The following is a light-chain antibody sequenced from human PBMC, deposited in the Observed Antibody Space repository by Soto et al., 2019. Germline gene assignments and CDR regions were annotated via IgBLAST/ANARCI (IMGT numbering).Light chain of an antibody. Sequence: QSALSQPASVSGSPGQSITISCTGSSSDVGSYNLVSWYQHHPGKAPKLMIYEGSKRPSGVSNRFSGSKSGNTASLTISGVQTEDEADYYCCSYAGSSNLVAFGGGTKLTVL. CDR2: EGS. CDR1: SSDVGSYNL. CDR3: CSYAGSSNLVA. J-gene: IGLJ2*01. V-gene: IGLV2-23*01.